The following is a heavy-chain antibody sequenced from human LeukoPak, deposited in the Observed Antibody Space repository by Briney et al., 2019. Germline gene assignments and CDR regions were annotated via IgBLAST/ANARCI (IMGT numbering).Heavy chain of an antibody. CDR3: AKVTGRYCSSTSCSRWFDP. CDR1: GFTFSSYA. V-gene: IGHV3-23*01. D-gene: IGHD2-2*01. Sequence: GGSLRLSCAASGFTFSSYAMSWVRQAPGKGLEWVSAISGSSGSTYYADSVKGRFTISRDNSKNTLYLQMNSLRAEDTAVYYCAKVTGRYCSSTSCSRWFDPWGQGTLVTVSS. J-gene: IGHJ5*02. CDR2: ISGSSGST.